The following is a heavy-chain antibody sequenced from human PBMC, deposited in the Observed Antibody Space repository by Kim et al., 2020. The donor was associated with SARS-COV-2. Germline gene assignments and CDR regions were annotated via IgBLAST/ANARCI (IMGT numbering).Heavy chain of an antibody. CDR1: GYTFTGYY. CDR3: ARDLTVSSGWYQKDY. D-gene: IGHD6-19*01. CDR2: INPNSGGT. J-gene: IGHJ4*02. V-gene: IGHV1-2*02. Sequence: ASVKVSCKASGYTFTGYYMHWVRQAPGQGLEWMGWINPNSGGTNYAQKFQGRVTMTRDTSISTAYMELSRLRSDDTAVYYCARDLTVSSGWYQKDYWGQGTLVTVSS.